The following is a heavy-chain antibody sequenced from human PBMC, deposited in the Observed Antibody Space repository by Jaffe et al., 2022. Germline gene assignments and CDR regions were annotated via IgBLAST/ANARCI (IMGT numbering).Heavy chain of an antibody. J-gene: IGHJ6*03. CDR2: IKQDGSEK. Sequence: EVQLVESGGGLVQPGGSLRLSCAASGFTLSRYWMSWVRQAPGKGLEWVANIKQDGSEKYYVDSVKGRFTISTDNAKNSLYLQMNSLRAEDTAVYYCAGPYCSGGSCYGLDYFYMDAWGKGTTVTVSS. CDR1: GFTLSRYW. D-gene: IGHD2-15*01. CDR3: AGPYCSGGSCYGLDYFYMDA. V-gene: IGHV3-7*01.